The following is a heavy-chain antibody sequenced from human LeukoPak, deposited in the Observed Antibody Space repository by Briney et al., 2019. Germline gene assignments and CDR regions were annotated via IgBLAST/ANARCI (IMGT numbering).Heavy chain of an antibody. CDR2: IYYSGST. D-gene: IGHD2-2*01. CDR1: GGSISSGDYY. J-gene: IGHJ4*02. Sequence: PSQTLSLTCTVSGGSISSGDYYWSWIRQPPGKGLEWIGYIYYSGSTYYNPSLKSRVTISVDTSKNQSSLKLSSVTAADTAVYYCARAVVVPAAILFDYWGQGTLVTVSS. V-gene: IGHV4-30-4*01. CDR3: ARAVVVPAAILFDY.